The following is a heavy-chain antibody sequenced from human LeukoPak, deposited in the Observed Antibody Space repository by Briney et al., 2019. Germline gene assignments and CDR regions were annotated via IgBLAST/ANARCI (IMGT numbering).Heavy chain of an antibody. D-gene: IGHD4-17*01. CDR3: ASLITVTTGYYYYYYYMDV. CDR2: ISSSSSYI. J-gene: IGHJ6*03. Sequence: TGGSLRLSCAASGFTINNYGMTWVRQVPGKGLEWVSSISSSSSYIYYADSMKGRFTISRDNAKNSLYLQMNSLRAEDTAVYYCASLITVTTGYYYYYYYMDVWGKGTTVTVSS. CDR1: GFTINNYG. V-gene: IGHV3-21*01.